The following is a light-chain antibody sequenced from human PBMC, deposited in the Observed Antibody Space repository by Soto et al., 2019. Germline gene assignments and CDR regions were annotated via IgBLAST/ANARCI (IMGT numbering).Light chain of an antibody. CDR3: LQDRNYPRT. Sequence: AIQMTQSPSSLSASVGDRVTITCRASQDIRGDLGGYQQKPGKAPKALIYGASNLQSGVPSRFSGSGFGTEFTLTISSLQPEDFATYYCLQDRNYPRTCGQGTKVESK. J-gene: IGKJ1*01. CDR1: QDIRGD. CDR2: GAS. V-gene: IGKV1-6*01.